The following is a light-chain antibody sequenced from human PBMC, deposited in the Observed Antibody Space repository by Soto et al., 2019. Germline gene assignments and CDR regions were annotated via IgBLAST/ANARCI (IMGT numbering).Light chain of an antibody. J-gene: IGKJ1*01. CDR3: QQYNDWPPLT. V-gene: IGKV3-15*01. CDR2: GAT. Sequence: EIVMTQSPATLSVFPGERATLACRASQRVSDNVAWYQQKPVQAPRLLIYGATVRATGVPARFSGTGSGIEFTLTISSLPSEAFEIYYCQQYNDWPPLTFGQGTRVDIK. CDR1: QRVSDN.